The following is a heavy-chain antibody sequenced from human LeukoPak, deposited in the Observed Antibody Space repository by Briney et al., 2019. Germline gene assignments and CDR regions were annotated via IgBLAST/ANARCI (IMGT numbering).Heavy chain of an antibody. D-gene: IGHD2-8*01. J-gene: IGHJ6*03. CDR2: LIPIFGTA. V-gene: IGHV1-69*05. Sequence: GASVKVSCKASGGTFSNYAIHWVRQAPGHGLEWMGGLIPIFGTADYAQKFQGRVSITTGESTSTAYMDLSSLRSDDTAVYYCARGPLLGRLDRGSVTNPIYYFMDVWGKGTTVTVSS. CDR3: ARGPLLGRLDRGSVTNPIYYFMDV. CDR1: GGTFSNYA.